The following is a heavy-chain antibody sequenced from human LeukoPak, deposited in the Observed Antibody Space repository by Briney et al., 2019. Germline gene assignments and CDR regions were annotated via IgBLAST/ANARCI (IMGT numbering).Heavy chain of an antibody. Sequence: PGGSLKLSCAASGFTFSGSAMHWVRQASGKGLEWVGRIRSKANSYATAYAASVKGRFTISRDDSKNTAYLQMNSLKTEDTAAYYCTRRPYYYDSSGYPYGMDVWGQGTTVTVSS. D-gene: IGHD3-22*01. CDR2: IRSKANSYAT. J-gene: IGHJ6*02. V-gene: IGHV3-73*01. CDR1: GFTFSGSA. CDR3: TRRPYYYDSSGYPYGMDV.